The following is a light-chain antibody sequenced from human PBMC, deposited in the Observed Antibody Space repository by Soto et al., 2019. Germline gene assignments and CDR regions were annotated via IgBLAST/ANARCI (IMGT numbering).Light chain of an antibody. V-gene: IGKV1-5*01. J-gene: IGKJ2*01. CDR2: DAS. Sequence: DIQMTQSPSTLSASVGDRVTITCRASQSISSWLAWYQQKPGKAPKVLIYDASSLESGVPSRFSGRGSGTEFTLTISSPQPDDFATYYCQQYNSPYTFGQGTK. CDR1: QSISSW. CDR3: QQYNSPYT.